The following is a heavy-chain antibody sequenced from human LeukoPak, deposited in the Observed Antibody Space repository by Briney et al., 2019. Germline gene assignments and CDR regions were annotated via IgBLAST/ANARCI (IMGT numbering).Heavy chain of an antibody. D-gene: IGHD2-8*01. CDR2: IYYSGST. Sequence: KASETLSLTCTVSGGSISSYYWSWIRQPPGKGLEWIGYIYYSGSTNYNPSLKSRVTISVDTSKNQFSLKLSSVTAADTAVYYCARDFGDGNWFDPWGQGTLVTVSS. CDR1: GGSISSYY. CDR3: ARDFGDGNWFDP. V-gene: IGHV4-59*01. J-gene: IGHJ5*02.